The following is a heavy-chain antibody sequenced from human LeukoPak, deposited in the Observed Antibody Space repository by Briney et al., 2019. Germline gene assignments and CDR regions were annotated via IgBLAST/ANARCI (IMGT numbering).Heavy chain of an antibody. CDR2: IYYGGST. CDR3: ARATIQLWSYYYYYYYMDV. J-gene: IGHJ6*03. D-gene: IGHD5-18*01. V-gene: IGHV4-59*01. CDR1: GGSISSYY. Sequence: SETLSLTCTVSGGSISSYYWSWIRQPPGKGLEWIGYIYYGGSTNYNPSLKSRVTISVDTSKNQFSLKLSSVTAADTAVYYCARATIQLWSYYYYYYYMDVWGKGTTVTVSS.